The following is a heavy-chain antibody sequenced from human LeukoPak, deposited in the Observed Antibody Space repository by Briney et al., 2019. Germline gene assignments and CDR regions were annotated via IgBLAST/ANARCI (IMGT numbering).Heavy chain of an antibody. CDR1: GFTFSNSA. CDR3: TEERDRDGYFRY. Sequence: GGSLRLSCAASGFTFSNSATHWVRQAPGKGLEWMTFISYDGSSKYYADAAKGRFTISRDNSKNTLYLEMSSLGLQDTAVYYCTEERDRDGYFRYWGQGTLVTVSS. V-gene: IGHV3-30-3*02. J-gene: IGHJ4*02. D-gene: IGHD2-8*01. CDR2: ISYDGSSK.